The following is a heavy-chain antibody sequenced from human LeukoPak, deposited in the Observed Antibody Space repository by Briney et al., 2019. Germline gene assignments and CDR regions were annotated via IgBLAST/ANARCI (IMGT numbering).Heavy chain of an antibody. CDR1: GGSISSYY. D-gene: IGHD6-13*01. Sequence: PSETLSLTCTVSGGSISSYYWSWIRLPPGKGLEWIGYIYYSGSTNYNPSLKSRVTISVDTSKNQFSLKLSSVTAADTAVYYCARGGSLRPPIYFDYWGQGTLVTVSS. V-gene: IGHV4-59*01. CDR3: ARGGSLRPPIYFDY. CDR2: IYYSGST. J-gene: IGHJ4*02.